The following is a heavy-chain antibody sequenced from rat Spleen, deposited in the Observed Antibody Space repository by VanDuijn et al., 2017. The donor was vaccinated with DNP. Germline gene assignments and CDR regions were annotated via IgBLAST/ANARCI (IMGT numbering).Heavy chain of an antibody. CDR3: TTGSGAY. Sequence: EVQLVESGGGLVQPGRSLKLSCAASGFTFSNYGMAWVRQAPTKGLEWVASITNSGGNTYYRDSVKGRFTNSRANAKSTLYLQMDRLRSEDTATYYCTTGSGAYWGQGTLVTVSS. J-gene: IGHJ3*01. CDR2: ITNSGGNT. V-gene: IGHV5S13*01. D-gene: IGHD5-1*01. CDR1: GFTFSNYG.